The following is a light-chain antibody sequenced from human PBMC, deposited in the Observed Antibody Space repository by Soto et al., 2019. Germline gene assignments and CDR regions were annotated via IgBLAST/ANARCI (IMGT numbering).Light chain of an antibody. CDR3: QQGYTTPLT. J-gene: IGKJ4*01. Sequence: DIQMTQSPSSLSASVGDRVTITCRASQSIINYLNWYQQKPGKAPKLLIYTASSLQSGVPSRFSGSGSGTDFTLTIXXXXXXDFATYYCQQGYTTPLTFGGGTKVEIK. CDR2: TAS. CDR1: QSIINY. V-gene: IGKV1-39*01.